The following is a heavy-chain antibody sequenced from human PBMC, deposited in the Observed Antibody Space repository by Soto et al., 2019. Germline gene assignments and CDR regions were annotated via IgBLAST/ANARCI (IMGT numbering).Heavy chain of an antibody. J-gene: IGHJ4*02. V-gene: IGHV3-53*01. CDR2: IYSGGTT. Sequence: PGGSLRLSCVVSGFTVSSTNYMSWVRQAPGKGLEWVSVIYSGGTTYYADSVKGRFTISRDNSKNTLYLQMNSLRAEDTAVYYCHGYGYWGQGTLVTAPQ. D-gene: IGHD5-12*01. CDR1: GFTVSSTNY. CDR3: HGYGY.